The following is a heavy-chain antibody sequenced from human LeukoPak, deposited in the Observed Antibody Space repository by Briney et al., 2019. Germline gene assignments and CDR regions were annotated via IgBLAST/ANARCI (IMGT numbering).Heavy chain of an antibody. CDR3: ARYLGIAAAGTDSFDI. D-gene: IGHD6-13*01. Sequence: GESLKISCKGSGYRFTSYWIGWVRQMPGKGLEWMGIIYPGDSDTRYSPSFQGQVTISADRSISTAYLQWSSLKASDTAMYYCARYLGIAAAGTDSFDIWGQGTMVTVSS. V-gene: IGHV5-51*01. CDR2: IYPGDSDT. CDR1: GYRFTSYW. J-gene: IGHJ3*02.